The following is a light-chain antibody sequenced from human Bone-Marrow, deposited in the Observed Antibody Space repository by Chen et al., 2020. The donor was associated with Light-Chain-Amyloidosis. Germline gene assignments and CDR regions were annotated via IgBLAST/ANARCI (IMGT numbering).Light chain of an antibody. CDR1: DLPTKY. Sequence: SYELTQPPSVSVSPGQTARITCSGDDLPTKYAYWYQQKPGQAPVLVIHRATERPSGISERFCGSSSGTTATLTISGVQAEDEADYHCQSADSSGTYEVIFGGGTKLTVL. V-gene: IGLV3-25*03. CDR3: QSADSSGTYEVI. CDR2: RAT. J-gene: IGLJ2*01.